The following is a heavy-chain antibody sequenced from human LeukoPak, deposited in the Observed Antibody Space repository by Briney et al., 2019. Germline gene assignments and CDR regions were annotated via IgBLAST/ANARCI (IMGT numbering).Heavy chain of an antibody. CDR2: ISHSGST. V-gene: IGHV4-34*01. CDR3: ARKGRSSGPFQH. CDR1: GGSFSGYY. Sequence: SETLSLTCVYGGSFSGYYWSGIRQPPGKGLEWIGEISHSGSTNYNPSLKSRVTISVDTSKNQFSLNLNSVTAADTAVYYCARKGRSSGPFQHWGQGTLVTVSS. J-gene: IGHJ1*01. D-gene: IGHD6-19*01.